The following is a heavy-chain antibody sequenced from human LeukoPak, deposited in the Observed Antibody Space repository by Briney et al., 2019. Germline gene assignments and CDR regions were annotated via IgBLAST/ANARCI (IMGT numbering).Heavy chain of an antibody. D-gene: IGHD6-13*01. J-gene: IGHJ5*02. CDR1: GGSFSGYY. CDR2: INHSGST. CDR3: AREVDSNSYNP. Sequence: SETLSLTCAVYGGSFSGYYWSWIRQPPGKGLEWIGEINHSGSTNYNPSLKSRVTISVDTSKNQFSLKLSSVTAADTAVYYCAREVDSNSYNPWGQGTLVTVSS. V-gene: IGHV4-34*01.